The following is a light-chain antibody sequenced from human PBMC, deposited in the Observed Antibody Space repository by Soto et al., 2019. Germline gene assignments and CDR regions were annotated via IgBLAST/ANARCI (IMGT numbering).Light chain of an antibody. CDR3: QSYDNRLSGVV. Sequence: QSMLTQPPSVSGAPGQRVTISCTGSNSNIGARYDVQWYQQFPGKAPKLLIYANSNRPSGVPDRFSGSKSGTSASLAISGLQAEDEADYYCQSYDNRLSGVVFGGGTKLTVL. CDR1: NSNIGARYD. CDR2: ANS. J-gene: IGLJ2*01. V-gene: IGLV1-40*01.